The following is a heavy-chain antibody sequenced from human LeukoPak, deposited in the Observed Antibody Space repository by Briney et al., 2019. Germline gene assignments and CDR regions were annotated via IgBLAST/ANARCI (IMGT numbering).Heavy chain of an antibody. D-gene: IGHD2-2*01. CDR1: GYSISSGYY. CDR3: ARVAMSYLDY. Sequence: SETLSLSCTVSGYSISSGYYWGWIRQLPGKGLEWIGSIYHSGSSYYNPSLKSRVTISVDTSKNHFSLKLSSVTAADTAVYYCARVAMSYLDYCGQGTLVTVSS. CDR2: IYHSGSS. J-gene: IGHJ4*02. V-gene: IGHV4-38-2*02.